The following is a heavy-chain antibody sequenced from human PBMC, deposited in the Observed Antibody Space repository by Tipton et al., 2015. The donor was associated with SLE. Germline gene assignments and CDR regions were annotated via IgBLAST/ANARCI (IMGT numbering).Heavy chain of an antibody. D-gene: IGHD6-6*01. CDR3: ATTGSSSSYYFDS. Sequence: SLRLSCAASGFTFSNYAMSWVRQAPGKGLEWVSAISGSGGSTYYADSVKGRFTISRDNSKNTLYLQMNSLRAEDTAVYYCATTGSSSSYYFDSWGQGTLIPVPS. CDR1: GFTFSNYA. J-gene: IGHJ4*02. CDR2: ISGSGGST. V-gene: IGHV3-23*01.